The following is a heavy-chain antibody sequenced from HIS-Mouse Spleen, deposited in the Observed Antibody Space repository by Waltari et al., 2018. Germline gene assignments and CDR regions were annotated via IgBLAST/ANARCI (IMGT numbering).Heavy chain of an antibody. V-gene: IGHV1-2*02. CDR2: VNPNSGGT. J-gene: IGHJ3*02. CDR1: GYTFTGYY. D-gene: IGHD1-1*01. CDR3: ARGTGTDAFDI. Sequence: QVQLVQSGAEVKKPGASVKVSCKASGYTFTGYYMHWVRQAPGQGLEWMGWVNPNSGGTNYAQTFQGRVTMTRDTSISTAYMELSRLRSDDTAVYYCARGTGTDAFDIWGQGTMVTVSS.